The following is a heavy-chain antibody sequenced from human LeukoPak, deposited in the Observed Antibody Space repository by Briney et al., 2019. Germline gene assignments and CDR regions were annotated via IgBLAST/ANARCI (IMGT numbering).Heavy chain of an antibody. D-gene: IGHD6-19*01. CDR1: GFTFSKFG. Sequence: GGSLRLSCTASGFTFSKFGMHWVRQAPGKGPEWVAVVGNDGSVTYYADSVKGRFTISGDNSKNTVFLQMNSLRAEDTALYYCTKENREYTSGWYFYDWGQGTLVTVSS. V-gene: IGHV3-30*18. CDR3: TKENREYTSGWYFYD. J-gene: IGHJ4*02. CDR2: VGNDGSVT.